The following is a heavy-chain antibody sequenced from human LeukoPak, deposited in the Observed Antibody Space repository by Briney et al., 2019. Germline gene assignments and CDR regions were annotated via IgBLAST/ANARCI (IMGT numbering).Heavy chain of an antibody. CDR1: GGSISSYY. J-gene: IGHJ4*02. Sequence: SETLSLTCTVSGGSISSYYWSWIRQPAGKGLEWIGHIYTSGSTNHNPSLKSRVTMSVDTSKNQFSLKLSSVTAADTAVYYCARDSHTVPFDYWGQGTLVTVSS. CDR2: IYTSGST. CDR3: ARDSHTVPFDY. V-gene: IGHV4-4*07. D-gene: IGHD4-11*01.